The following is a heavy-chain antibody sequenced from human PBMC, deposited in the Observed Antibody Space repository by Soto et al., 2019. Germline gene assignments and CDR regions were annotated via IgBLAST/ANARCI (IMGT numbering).Heavy chain of an antibody. CDR2: IYYSGST. Sequence: PSETLSLTCTVSGGSISSSSYYWGWIRQPPGKGLEWIGSIYYSGSTYYNPSLKSQVTISVDTSKNQFSLKLSSVTAADTAVYYCARGGDALYYYGMDVWGQGTTVTVSS. CDR1: GGSISSSSYY. V-gene: IGHV4-39*01. D-gene: IGHD3-10*01. J-gene: IGHJ6*02. CDR3: ARGGDALYYYGMDV.